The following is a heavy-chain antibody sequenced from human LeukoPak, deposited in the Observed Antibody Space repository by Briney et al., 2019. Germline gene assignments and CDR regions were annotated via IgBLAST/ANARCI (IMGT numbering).Heavy chain of an antibody. Sequence: GGSLRLSCAASGSTFSSYAMSWVRQAPGKGLEWVSAISGSGESTYYPDSVRGRFTISRDNSKNTLYLQVDSLRVEDTAVYYCAKDRSTGRPPPGYWGQGTLVTVSS. CDR1: GSTFSSYA. J-gene: IGHJ4*02. D-gene: IGHD6-13*01. CDR3: AKDRSTGRPPPGY. V-gene: IGHV3-23*01. CDR2: ISGSGEST.